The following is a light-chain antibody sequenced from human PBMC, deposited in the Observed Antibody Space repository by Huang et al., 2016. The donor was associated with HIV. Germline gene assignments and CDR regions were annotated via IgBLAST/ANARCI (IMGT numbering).Light chain of an antibody. CDR1: QSVLNTENNRDY. V-gene: IGKV4-1*01. J-gene: IGKJ3*01. CDR3: QQYYDTPLT. Sequence: DIVMTQSPESLAVSLGERATINCRSSQSVLNTENNRDYLAWYQQKPGQRPRLLIYWASTRDSGVPDRFLGTGSGTDVTLTISNLQSEDVAVYFCQQYYDTPLTFGPGTKVDIK. CDR2: WAS.